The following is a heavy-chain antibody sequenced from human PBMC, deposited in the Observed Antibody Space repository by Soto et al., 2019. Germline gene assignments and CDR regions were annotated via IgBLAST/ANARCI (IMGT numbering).Heavy chain of an antibody. D-gene: IGHD6-13*01. CDR1: GGSISSSSFH. CDR2: IYYSGST. CDR3: ARRERAAGTDWWFDP. J-gene: IGHJ5*02. V-gene: IGHV4-39*01. Sequence: QLQLQESGPGLVKPSETLSLTCTVSGGSISSSSFHWGWIRQPPGKGLEWIGSIYYSGSTYYSPSLKSRVTXPLDPSXXQFSLKLSSVTAADTAVYYCARRERAAGTDWWFDPWGQGTLVTVSS.